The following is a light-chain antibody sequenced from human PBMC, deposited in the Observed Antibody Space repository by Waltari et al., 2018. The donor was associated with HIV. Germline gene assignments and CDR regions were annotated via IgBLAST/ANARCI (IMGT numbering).Light chain of an antibody. J-gene: IGLJ2*01. CDR2: AVT. V-gene: IGLV2-8*01. Sequence: QSALTQPPSASGSPGQSVTISCPGTSSDIGAYNYVSWFQQHPGKAPKLMFYAVTNRPSGVPDRFSVSKSGNTASLTVSGLQAEDEADYYCASHAGSKDVFGGGTRLTVL. CDR1: SSDIGAYNY. CDR3: ASHAGSKDV.